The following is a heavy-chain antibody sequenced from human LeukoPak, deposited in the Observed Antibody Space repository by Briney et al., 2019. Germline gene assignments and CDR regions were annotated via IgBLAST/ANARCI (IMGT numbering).Heavy chain of an antibody. CDR2: ISYNGNS. CDR3: ATGDESVTTRPHAFNI. CDR1: GASISSYY. Sequence: PSETLSLTCSVSGASISSYYWHWIRHTPGKGLEWFGYISYNGNSNYNPSLRSRITMSVDTSTSQFSLKLTSVTAADTASYYCATGDESVTTRPHAFNIWGQGTLVTVSS. D-gene: IGHD4-17*01. J-gene: IGHJ3*02. V-gene: IGHV4-59*13.